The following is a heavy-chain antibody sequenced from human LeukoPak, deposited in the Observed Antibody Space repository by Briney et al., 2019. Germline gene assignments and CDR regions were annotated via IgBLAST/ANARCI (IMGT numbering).Heavy chain of an antibody. CDR2: ISTSGSII. J-gene: IGHJ6*03. D-gene: IGHD6-13*01. V-gene: IGHV3-48*03. Sequence: GGSLRLSCAASGFTFSDYEMNWVRQAPGKGLEWILHISTSGSIIHYADSVKGRFTISRDNAKNSLYLQMNSLRAEDTALYFCARDATTEPGTVYMDVWGKGTTVTISS. CDR1: GFTFSDYE. CDR3: ARDATTEPGTVYMDV.